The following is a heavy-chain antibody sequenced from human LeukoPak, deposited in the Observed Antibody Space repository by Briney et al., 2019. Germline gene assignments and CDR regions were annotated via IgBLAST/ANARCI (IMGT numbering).Heavy chain of an antibody. D-gene: IGHD3-22*01. CDR1: GYTFTGYY. CDR2: INPNSGGT. J-gene: IGHJ4*02. V-gene: IGHV1-2*02. Sequence: ASVKVSCKASGYTFTGYYMHWVRQAPGQGLEWMGWINPNSGGTNYAQKFQGRVTMTRDTSISTAYMELSRLRSDDTAVYYCARVRFLARLTEGYDSSGYYFHYWGQGTLVTVSS. CDR3: ARVRFLARLTEGYDSSGYYFHY.